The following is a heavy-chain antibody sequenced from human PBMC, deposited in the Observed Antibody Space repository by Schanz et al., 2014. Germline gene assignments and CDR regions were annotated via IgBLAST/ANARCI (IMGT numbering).Heavy chain of an antibody. J-gene: IGHJ6*02. D-gene: IGHD3-9*01. V-gene: IGHV1-8*01. CDR1: GYTFTTYY. Sequence: QVQLVQSGAEVKKPGVSVKVSCKASGYTFTTYYIHWVRQAPGQGLEWMGWMNPNSGNTGYAQKFQGRVTMTRDTSTSTVYMEVSGLRSEDTAVYYCAKVDRTRYYAMDVWGQGTTVTVSS. CDR3: AKVDRTRYYAMDV. CDR2: MNPNSGNT.